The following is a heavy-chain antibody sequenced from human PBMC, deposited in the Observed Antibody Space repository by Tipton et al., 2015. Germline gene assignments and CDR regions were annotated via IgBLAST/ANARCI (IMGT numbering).Heavy chain of an antibody. CDR3: ARGSRNWSMYTYFDP. CDR1: GYPFKGYY. CDR2: ITPNRGDT. J-gene: IGHJ5*02. Sequence: QVQLVQSGPEVKKPGASVKVSCKASGYPFKGYYLHWVRQAPGQGLEWMGWITPNRGDTNYAQKFQGRVTLTRDTSVGTAYMELSRLTSDDTAVYYCARGSRNWSMYTYFDPWGQGTLVTVSS. D-gene: IGHD6-13*01. V-gene: IGHV1-2*02.